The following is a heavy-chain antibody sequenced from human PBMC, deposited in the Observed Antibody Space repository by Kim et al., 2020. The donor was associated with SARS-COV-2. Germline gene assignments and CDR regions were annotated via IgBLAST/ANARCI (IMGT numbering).Heavy chain of an antibody. J-gene: IGHJ5*02. CDR3: ARDGEGS. CDR2: RSNSK. V-gene: IGHV3-21*06. D-gene: IGHD3-3*01. Sequence: RSNSKLYAESVKGRLTISRDNARSSVSLQMNSLTAEDTGLYFCARDGEGSWGRGTQVTVSS.